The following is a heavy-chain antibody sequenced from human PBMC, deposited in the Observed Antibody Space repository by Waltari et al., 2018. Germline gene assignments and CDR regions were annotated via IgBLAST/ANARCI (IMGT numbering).Heavy chain of an antibody. Sequence: QVQLVASGGGVVQPGGSLRLCCAASGFTVSSYGMPWVRQAPGKGLEWVAFIRYDGSNKYYADSVKGRFTISRDNSKNTLYLQMNSLRAEDTAVYYCAKAPVIDWLYFDYWGQGTLVTVSS. CDR3: AKAPVIDWLYFDY. V-gene: IGHV3-30*02. CDR2: IRYDGSNK. D-gene: IGHD3-9*01. J-gene: IGHJ4*02. CDR1: GFTVSSYG.